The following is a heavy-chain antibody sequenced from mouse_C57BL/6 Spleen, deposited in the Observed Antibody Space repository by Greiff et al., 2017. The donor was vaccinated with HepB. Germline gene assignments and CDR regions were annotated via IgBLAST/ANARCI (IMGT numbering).Heavy chain of an antibody. Sequence: VQGVESGPELVKPGASVKISCKASGYAFSSSWMNWVKQRPGKGLEWIGRIYPGDGDTNYNGKFKGKATLTADKSSSTAYMQLSSLTSEDSAVYVCARSAYGSSYDFEGWGQGTTLSVST. D-gene: IGHD1-1*01. CDR3: ARSAYGSSYDFEG. CDR2: IYPGDGDT. J-gene: IGHJ2*01. V-gene: IGHV1-82*01. CDR1: GYAFSSSW.